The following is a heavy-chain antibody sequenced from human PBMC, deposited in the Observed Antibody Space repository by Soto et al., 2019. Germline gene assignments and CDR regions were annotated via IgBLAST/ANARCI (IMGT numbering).Heavy chain of an antibody. V-gene: IGHV4-39*02. CDR1: GGSITSSSHF. Sequence: ASETLSLTCSASGGSITSSSHFWGWVRQPPGKGLEWIGSIYHGGSTYYNPSLNSRVTLSIDMTNNHVSLILNSVTAADTAVYYCARVGPWVPYYYDSSPYTFENWFDPWGQGTLVTVSS. D-gene: IGHD3-22*01. CDR2: IYHGGST. CDR3: ARVGPWVPYYYDSSPYTFENWFDP. J-gene: IGHJ5*02.